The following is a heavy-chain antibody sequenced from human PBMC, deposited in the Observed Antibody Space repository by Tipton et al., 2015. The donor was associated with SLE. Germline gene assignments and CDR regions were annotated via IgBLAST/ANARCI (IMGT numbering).Heavy chain of an antibody. CDR1: GFTFTSYW. Sequence: QLVQSGAEVKKPGESLKISCKGSGFTFTSYWIDWVRQLPGKGLEWMGIIYPGDSDTRYSLSFQGQVTISADKSITTAYLQWSSLKASDTAMYYCAKGKSGSYRDVFNIWGQGTMVTVSS. D-gene: IGHD3-10*01. J-gene: IGHJ3*02. V-gene: IGHV5-51*03. CDR2: IYPGDSDT. CDR3: AKGKSGSYRDVFNI.